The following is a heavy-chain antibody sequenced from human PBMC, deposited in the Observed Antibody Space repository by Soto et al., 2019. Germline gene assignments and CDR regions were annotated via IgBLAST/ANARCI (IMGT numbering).Heavy chain of an antibody. CDR1: GFNFGFFG. CDR2: ISGAGINT. J-gene: IGHJ4*02. CDR3: ARGNLSVDFDS. Sequence: QIQLVESGGDVVQPGKSLRLSCAASGFNFGFFGMHWVRQAPGKGLEWVAFISGAGINTQYADSVRGRFTLSRDYSRKTMYLQMDSLRDEDTALYYCARGNLSVDFDSWGLGTLVTVSS. V-gene: IGHV3-30*03.